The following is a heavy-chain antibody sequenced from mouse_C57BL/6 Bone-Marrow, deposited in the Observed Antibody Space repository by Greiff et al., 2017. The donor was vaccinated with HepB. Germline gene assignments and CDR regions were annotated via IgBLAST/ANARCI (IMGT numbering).Heavy chain of an antibody. D-gene: IGHD2-4*01. J-gene: IGHJ2*01. CDR1: GFNIKDDY. CDR2: IDPENGDT. Sequence: VQLQQSGAELVRPGASVKLSCTASGFNIKDDYMHWVKQRPEQGLEWIGWIDPENGDTEYASKFQGKATITADTSSNTAYLQLSSLTSEDTAVYYCTTRYYEYDYWGQGTTLTVSS. V-gene: IGHV14-4*01. CDR3: TTRYYEYDY.